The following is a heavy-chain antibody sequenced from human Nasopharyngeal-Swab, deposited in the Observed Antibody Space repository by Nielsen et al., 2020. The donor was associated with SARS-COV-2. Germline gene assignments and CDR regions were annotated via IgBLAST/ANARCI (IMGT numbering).Heavy chain of an antibody. V-gene: IGHV1-8*01. Sequence: ASVKVSCKASGYTFTSYDINWVRQATGQGLEWMGWMNPNSGNTGYAQKFQGRVTMTRNTSISTAYMELSSLRSEDTAVYYCASSGAAMETYYYYGMDVWGQGTTVTVSS. CDR2: MNPNSGNT. CDR3: ASSGAAMETYYYYGMDV. CDR1: GYTFTSYD. J-gene: IGHJ6*02. D-gene: IGHD5-18*01.